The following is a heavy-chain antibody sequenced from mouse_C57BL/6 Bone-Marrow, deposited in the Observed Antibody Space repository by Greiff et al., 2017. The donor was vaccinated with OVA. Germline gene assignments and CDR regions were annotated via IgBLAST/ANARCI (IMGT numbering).Heavy chain of an antibody. CDR2: IDPEYGET. J-gene: IGHJ2*01. Sequence: EVQLQQSGAELVKPGASVKLSCTASGFNINDYYMHWVKQRTEQGLEWIGRIDPEYGETKYAPKFQGKATITADTSSNTAYLQLSSLTSEDTAVYYCARTLITTKFDYWGQGTTLTVSS. V-gene: IGHV14-2*01. D-gene: IGHD1-1*01. CDR1: GFNINDYY. CDR3: ARTLITTKFDY.